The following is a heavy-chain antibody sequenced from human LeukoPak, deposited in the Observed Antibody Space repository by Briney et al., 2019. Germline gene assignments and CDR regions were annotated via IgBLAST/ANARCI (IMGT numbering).Heavy chain of an antibody. CDR3: ARGSTYYYGSGVH. V-gene: IGHV3-21*01. J-gene: IGHJ4*02. CDR1: GFTFSSYS. D-gene: IGHD3-10*01. CDR2: ISSSSSYI. Sequence: GGSLRLSCAASGFTFSSYSLNWVRQAPGKGLEWVSSISSSSSYIYYADSVKGRFTISRDNAKNSLYLQMNSLRAEDTAVYYCARGSTYYYGSGVHWGQGTLVTVSS.